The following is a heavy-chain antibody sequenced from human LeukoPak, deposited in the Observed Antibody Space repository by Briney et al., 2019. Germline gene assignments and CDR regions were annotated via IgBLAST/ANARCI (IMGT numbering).Heavy chain of an antibody. Sequence: GGSLRLSCVASGLTLSRYSMNWVRQAPGKGLEWVSSISSSSGHIYYADPVKGRLTISRDNAENSVYLQMNSLRAEDTAVYYCAGGSSTSSYYFDYWGQGTLVTVSS. V-gene: IGHV3-21*06. CDR2: ISSSSGHI. CDR3: AGGSSTSSYYFDY. CDR1: GLTLSRYS. D-gene: IGHD6-6*01. J-gene: IGHJ4*02.